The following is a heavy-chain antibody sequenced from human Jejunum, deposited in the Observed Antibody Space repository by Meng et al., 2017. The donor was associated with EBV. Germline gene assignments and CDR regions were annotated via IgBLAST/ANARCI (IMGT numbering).Heavy chain of an antibody. J-gene: IGHJ4*02. CDR3: AVSSSSAPY. V-gene: IGHV3-21*06. D-gene: IGHD2-2*01. CDR1: GITFNSYS. CDR2: ISTGSDYI. Sequence: EVQLVESGGGLVKPGGSLRLSCAASGITFNSYSMTWVRQAPGKGLEWVSFISTGSDYIYYADSVKGRFTISRDNAKNLLYLQMNSLRAEDTAVYYCAVSSSSAPYWGQGTPVTVSS.